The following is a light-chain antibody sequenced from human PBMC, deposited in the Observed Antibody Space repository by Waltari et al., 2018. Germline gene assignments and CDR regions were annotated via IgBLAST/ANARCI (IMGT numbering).Light chain of an antibody. CDR1: QSILSSSNNKNY. Sequence: DIVITQSPDSLAVSLGERATINCKTSQSILSSSNNKNYLGWYQQKAGQPPKLRISWASTRESGVPDRISGSGSGTDFTLTISSLQAEDVAVYYCHHLRTFGQGTKVEIK. CDR3: HHLRT. V-gene: IGKV4-1*01. CDR2: WAS. J-gene: IGKJ1*01.